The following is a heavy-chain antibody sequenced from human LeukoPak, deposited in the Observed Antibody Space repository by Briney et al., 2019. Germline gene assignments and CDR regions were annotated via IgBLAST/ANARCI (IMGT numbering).Heavy chain of an antibody. J-gene: IGHJ5*02. CDR2: INHSGST. CDR3: ARHYGP. V-gene: IGHV4-34*01. CDR1: GGSFSGSS. D-gene: IGHD3-16*01. Sequence: SSETLSLTCAVYGGSFSGSSWSGFRKPPGKGLEWIGEINHSGSTNYNPSLKSRVTISVDTSKNQFSLRLNSVTAADTAVYYCARHYGPWGQGTLVTVSS.